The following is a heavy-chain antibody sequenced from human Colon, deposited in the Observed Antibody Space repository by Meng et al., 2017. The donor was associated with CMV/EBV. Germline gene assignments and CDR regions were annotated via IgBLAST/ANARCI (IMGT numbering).Heavy chain of an antibody. CDR1: GYTFNNFG. Sequence: ASVKVSCKTSGYTFNNFGISWVRQAPGQGLEWLAWISTYNGDTYYAQKFQGRVTMTTDSSTSTAYMELRSLTSDDTAIYFCAKDAGGRYSDYWSQGTLVTVSS. CDR2: ISTYNGDT. J-gene: IGHJ4*02. D-gene: IGHD4-11*01. V-gene: IGHV1-18*01. CDR3: AKDAGGRYSDY.